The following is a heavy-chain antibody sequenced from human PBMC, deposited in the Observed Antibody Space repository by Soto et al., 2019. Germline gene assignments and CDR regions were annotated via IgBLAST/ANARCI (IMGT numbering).Heavy chain of an antibody. D-gene: IGHD4-4*01. CDR2: IYWDDDK. Sequence: QITLKESGPTLVKPTQTLTLTCTFSGFSLSTSGVGVGWIRQPPGKALEWLALIYWDDDKRYSPSLRSRLTITKDPSKNQVVLTMTNMDPVDTAPYYCAHRSLQSQWVGYWGQGTLVTVSS. V-gene: IGHV2-5*02. J-gene: IGHJ4*01. CDR1: GFSLSTSGVG. CDR3: AHRSLQSQWVGY.